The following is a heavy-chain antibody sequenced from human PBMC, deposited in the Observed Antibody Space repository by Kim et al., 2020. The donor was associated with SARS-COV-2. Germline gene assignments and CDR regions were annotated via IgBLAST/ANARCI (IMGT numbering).Heavy chain of an antibody. CDR3: AKVGRSSHAGY. D-gene: IGHD6-6*01. Sequence: GGSLRLSCAASGFTFKNYEMEWVRQAPGKGLEWVSYISSGGSSVYYADSVKGRFTISRDNAKNSLYLLMNSLRAEDTAVYYCAKVGRSSHAGYWGQGTLVTVSS. CDR2: ISSGGSSV. CDR1: GFTFKNYE. J-gene: IGHJ4*02. V-gene: IGHV3-48*03.